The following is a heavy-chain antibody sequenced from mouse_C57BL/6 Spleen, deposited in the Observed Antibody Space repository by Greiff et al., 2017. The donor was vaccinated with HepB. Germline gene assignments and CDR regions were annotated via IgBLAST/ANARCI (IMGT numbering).Heavy chain of an antibody. CDR3: TTGNYDYSWFAY. CDR1: GFNIKDDY. J-gene: IGHJ3*01. V-gene: IGHV14-4*01. D-gene: IGHD2-4*01. Sequence: EVQLQQSGAELVRPGASVKLSCTASGFNIKDDYMHWVKQRPEQGLEWIGWLDPENGDTEYASKFQGKATITADTSSNTAYLQLSSLTSEDTAVYYCTTGNYDYSWFAYWGQGTLVTVSA. CDR2: LDPENGDT.